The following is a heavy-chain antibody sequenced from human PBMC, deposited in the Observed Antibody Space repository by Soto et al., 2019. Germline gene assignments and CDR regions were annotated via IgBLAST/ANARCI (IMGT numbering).Heavy chain of an antibody. CDR1: GYTFTSYA. J-gene: IGHJ4*02. Sequence: QVQLVQSGAEVKKPGASVKVSCKASGYTFTSYAMHWVRQAPGQRLEWMGWINAGNGNTKYSQKFQGRVTITRDTSASTAYMELSSLRSEDTAVYYCARNGVGGGSFFDSWGQGTLVTVSS. CDR3: ARNGVGGGSFFDS. D-gene: IGHD3-16*01. V-gene: IGHV1-3*01. CDR2: INAGNGNT.